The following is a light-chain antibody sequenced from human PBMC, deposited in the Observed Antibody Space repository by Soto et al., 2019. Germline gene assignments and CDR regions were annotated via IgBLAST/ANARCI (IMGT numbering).Light chain of an antibody. CDR1: QSVSNYY. V-gene: IGKV3-20*01. CDR2: GAS. Sequence: EIVLTQSPGTLSLSPGERATLSCRASQSVSNYYLAWYQQRPGQAPRLVIHGASSRAIGIPDRFSGSGSGTDFTLTINRLEPEDFAVYSCQQYDILPWTFGQGTKVEI. CDR3: QQYDILPWT. J-gene: IGKJ1*01.